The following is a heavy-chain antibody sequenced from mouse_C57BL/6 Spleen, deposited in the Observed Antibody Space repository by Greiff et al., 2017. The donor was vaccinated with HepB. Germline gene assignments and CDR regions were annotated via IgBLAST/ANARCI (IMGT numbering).Heavy chain of an antibody. Sequence: EVMLVESGGGLVKPGGSLKLSCAASGFTFSSYTMSWVRQTPEKRLEWVATISGGGGNTYYADSVKGRFTISRDNAKNTLYLQMSSLRSEDTALYYGARQNGSSYGYFDYWGQGTTLTVSS. J-gene: IGHJ2*01. CDR3: ARQNGSSYGYFDY. CDR1: GFTFSSYT. D-gene: IGHD1-1*01. V-gene: IGHV5-9*01. CDR2: ISGGGGNT.